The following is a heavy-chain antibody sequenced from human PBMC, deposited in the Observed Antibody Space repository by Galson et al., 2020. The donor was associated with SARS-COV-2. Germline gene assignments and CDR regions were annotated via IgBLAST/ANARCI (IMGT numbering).Heavy chain of an antibody. CDR3: ARDRTSSSLPGFYYYGMDV. D-gene: IGHD6-6*01. CDR1: GFSVSDNY. CDR2: IHSTGTT. V-gene: IGHV3-53*01. J-gene: IGHJ6*02. Sequence: GGSLRLSCAASGFSVSDNYMSWVRQAPGKGLELVSLIHSTGTTYYADSVRGRVTISRDNSKNTLYLQMNSLRAEDTAVYFCARDRTSSSLPGFYYYGMDVWGQGTTVTVSS.